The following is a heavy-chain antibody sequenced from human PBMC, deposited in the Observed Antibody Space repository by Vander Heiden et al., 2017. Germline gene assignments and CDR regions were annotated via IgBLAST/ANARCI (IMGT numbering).Heavy chain of an antibody. J-gene: IGHJ5*02. CDR1: GFTFSSSA. CDR2: ISGSGGST. CDR3: AKDRGYCSSTSCHNWFDP. V-gene: IGHV3-23*01. D-gene: IGHD2-2*01. Sequence: EVQLLESGGGLVQPGGSLRLSCAASGFTFSSSAMRWVRQAPGKGLEWVSAISGSGGSTYYADSVKGRFTISRDNSKNTLYLQMNSLRAEDTAVYYCAKDRGYCSSTSCHNWFDPWGQGTLVTVSS.